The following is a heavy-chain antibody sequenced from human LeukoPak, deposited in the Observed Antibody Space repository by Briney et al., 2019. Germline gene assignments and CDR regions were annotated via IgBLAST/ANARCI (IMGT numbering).Heavy chain of an antibody. V-gene: IGHV4-4*02. CDR2: MYLSGTT. Sequence: SGTLSLTCTVSGDSINSLDLWSWVRQPPGQGLEWIGEMYLSGTTHSNPSVKSRVTISIDKSKNQFFLNLSSVTAADTAVYYCAGLVGRYSSGLYYYYFDYWGQGTLVTVSS. D-gene: IGHD3-22*01. J-gene: IGHJ4*02. CDR1: GDSINSLDL. CDR3: AGLVGRYSSGLYYYYFDY.